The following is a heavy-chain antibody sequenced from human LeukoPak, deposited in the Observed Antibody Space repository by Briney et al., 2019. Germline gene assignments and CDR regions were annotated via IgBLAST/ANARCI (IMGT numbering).Heavy chain of an antibody. V-gene: IGHV3-53*01. Sequence: GGSLRLSCAASGFTVSSNYMSWVRQAPGKGLEWVSVLYTGGTTYYADSVKGRFTISRDNSKNTLYLQMNSLRAEDTAVYYCARCIAAAGSLDYWGQGTLVTVSS. CDR2: LYTGGTT. CDR3: ARCIAAAGSLDY. CDR1: GFTVSSNY. D-gene: IGHD6-13*01. J-gene: IGHJ4*02.